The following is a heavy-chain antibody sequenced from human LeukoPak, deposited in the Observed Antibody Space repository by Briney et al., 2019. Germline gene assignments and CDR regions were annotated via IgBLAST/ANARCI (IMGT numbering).Heavy chain of an antibody. J-gene: IGHJ4*02. CDR1: GVTFSSYA. CDR3: AKGKRGRRYYDILTGPRYFDY. Sequence: PGGALILSSAATGVTFSSYAMSWVRQAPRKGLEWVSAISGSGVSTYYADSVKGRFTISIDNSKNTLYLQMNSLTAEDTAIYYLAKGKRGRRYYDILTGPRYFDYWGQGTLVTVSS. V-gene: IGHV3-23*01. D-gene: IGHD3-9*01. CDR2: ISGSGVST.